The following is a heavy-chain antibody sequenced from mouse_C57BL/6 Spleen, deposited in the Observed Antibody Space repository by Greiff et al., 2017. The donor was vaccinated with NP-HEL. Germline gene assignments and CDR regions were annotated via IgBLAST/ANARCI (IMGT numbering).Heavy chain of an antibody. Sequence: DVMLVESGGGLVKPGGSLKLSCAASGFTFSSYAMSWVRQTPEKRLEWVATISDGGSYTYYPDNVKGRFTISRDNAKNNLYLQMSHLKSEDTAMYYCARERIDYYGNAWFAYWGQGTLVTVSA. CDR2: ISDGGSYT. D-gene: IGHD1-1*01. CDR3: ARERIDYYGNAWFAY. V-gene: IGHV5-4*01. J-gene: IGHJ3*01. CDR1: GFTFSSYA.